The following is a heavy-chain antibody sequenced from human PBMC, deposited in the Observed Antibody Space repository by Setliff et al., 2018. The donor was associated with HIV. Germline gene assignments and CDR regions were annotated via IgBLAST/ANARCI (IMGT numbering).Heavy chain of an antibody. Sequence: PSETLFLTCTVSGGSISSYYWSWIRQPPGKGLEWIAYIQASGITNHKPSLKSRAAISVDTSKNQFSLTLSSVTAADTAVYFCARLSRWGTMTTLDFWGQGTLVTVSS. CDR2: IQASGIT. J-gene: IGHJ4*02. V-gene: IGHV4-59*08. D-gene: IGHD4-4*01. CDR1: GGSISSYY. CDR3: ARLSRWGTMTTLDF.